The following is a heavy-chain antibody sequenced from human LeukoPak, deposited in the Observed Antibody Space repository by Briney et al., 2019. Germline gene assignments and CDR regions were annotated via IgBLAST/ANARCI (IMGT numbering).Heavy chain of an antibody. J-gene: IGHJ4*02. D-gene: IGHD6-13*01. CDR3: AKDHSSSWYY. V-gene: IGHV3-21*01. Sequence: PGGSLRLSCAASGFTFRDYTMNWVRQSPGKGLQWVSYVSFGSSYISYANSLKGRFTISRDDAKSSVYLEMTSLRAEDTAVYYCAKDHSSSWYYWGQGTLVTVSS. CDR2: VSFGSSYI. CDR1: GFTFRDYT.